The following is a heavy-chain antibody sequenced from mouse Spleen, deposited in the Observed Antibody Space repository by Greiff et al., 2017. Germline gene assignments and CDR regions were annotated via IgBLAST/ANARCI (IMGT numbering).Heavy chain of an antibody. CDR2: IDPENGDT. Sequence: VQLQQSGAELVRPGASVKLSCTASGFNIKDDYMHWVKQRPEQGLEWIGWIDPENGDTEYASKFQGKATITADTSSNTAYLQLSSLTSEDTAVYYCTTGGNWDYWGQGTTLTASS. CDR1: GFNIKDDY. J-gene: IGHJ2*01. D-gene: IGHD2-1*01. CDR3: TTGGNWDY. V-gene: IGHV14-4*01.